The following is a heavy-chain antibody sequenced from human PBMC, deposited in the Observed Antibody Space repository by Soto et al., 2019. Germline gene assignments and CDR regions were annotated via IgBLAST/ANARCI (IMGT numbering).Heavy chain of an antibody. Sequence: QVQLQESGPGLVKPSQTLSLTCTVSGGSISSGGYYWSWIRQHPGKGLEWIGYIYYSGSTYYNPSLTSRVTISVDTSKNQFSLKLSSVTAADTAVYYCARDPGIAVAGDWYFDLWGRGTLVTVSS. CDR3: ARDPGIAVAGDWYFDL. CDR2: IYYSGST. D-gene: IGHD6-19*01. J-gene: IGHJ2*01. CDR1: GGSISSGGYY. V-gene: IGHV4-31*03.